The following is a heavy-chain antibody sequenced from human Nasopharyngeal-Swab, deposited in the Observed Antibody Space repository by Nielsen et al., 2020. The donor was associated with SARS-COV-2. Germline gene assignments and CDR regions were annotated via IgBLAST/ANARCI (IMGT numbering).Heavy chain of an antibody. Sequence: ASVTVSCKASGYTFTSYAMHWVRQAPGTSLEWMGWINAGSGNTKYSQKFQGRVTITRDTSASTAYMELSSLRSEDTAVYYCSRDGGNDFWSGYYSVGYPDVFDIWGQGTMVPVFS. CDR2: INAGSGNT. J-gene: IGHJ3*02. CDR1: GYTFTSYA. D-gene: IGHD3-3*01. CDR3: SRDGGNDFWSGYYSVGYPDVFDI. V-gene: IGHV1-3*01.